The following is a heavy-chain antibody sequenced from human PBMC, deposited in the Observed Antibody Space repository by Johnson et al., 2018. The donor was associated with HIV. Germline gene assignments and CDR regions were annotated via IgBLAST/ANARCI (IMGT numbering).Heavy chain of an antibody. Sequence: QVQLVESGGGVVKPGGSLRLSCAASGFTFSDYYMSWIRQAPGKGLEWISYISSSGNTIYYADSVKGRVTISRDNAKNSLYLQMNSLRLEDTALYYCARAVRVGATTNSAFDFWGQGTMVTVSS. V-gene: IGHV3-11*04. CDR1: GFTFSDYY. J-gene: IGHJ3*01. D-gene: IGHD1-26*01. CDR3: ARAVRVGATTNSAFDF. CDR2: ISSSGNTI.